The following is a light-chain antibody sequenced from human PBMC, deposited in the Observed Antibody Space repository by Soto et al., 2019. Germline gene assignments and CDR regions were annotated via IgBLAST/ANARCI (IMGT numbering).Light chain of an antibody. V-gene: IGKV3-20*01. CDR2: GAS. Sequence: EIVLTQSPGTLSLSPGERATLSCRASQSISSSYLAWYQQKPGQAPRLLIYGASSRAVGIPDNFSGSGSGTDFTLTISRLEPEDFAVYYCQQYCTSPWTFGQGTKVEIK. J-gene: IGKJ1*01. CDR3: QQYCTSPWT. CDR1: QSISSSY.